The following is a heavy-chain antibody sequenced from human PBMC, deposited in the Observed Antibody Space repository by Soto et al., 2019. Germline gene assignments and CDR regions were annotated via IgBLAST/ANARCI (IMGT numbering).Heavy chain of an antibody. J-gene: IGHJ6*02. Sequence: QVQLVQSGAEVKKPGSSVKVSCKASGGTFSSYTISWVRQAPGQGLEWMGRIIPILGIANYAQKFQGRVTITADKSTSTAYMELSSLRSEDTAVYYCARPGIAVARNYYYSGMDVWGQGTTVTVSS. CDR1: GGTFSSYT. D-gene: IGHD6-19*01. CDR3: ARPGIAVARNYYYSGMDV. V-gene: IGHV1-69*02. CDR2: IIPILGIA.